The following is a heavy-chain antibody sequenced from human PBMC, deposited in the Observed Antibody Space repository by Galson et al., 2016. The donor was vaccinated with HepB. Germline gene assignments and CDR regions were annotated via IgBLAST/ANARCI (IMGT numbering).Heavy chain of an antibody. CDR2: IFYSGGT. V-gene: IGHV4-59*01. J-gene: IGHJ4*02. CDR1: GGSINNYY. D-gene: IGHD3-10*01. Sequence: SETLSLTCTVSGGSINNYYWHWIRQSPGKGLEWIGYIFYSGGTNYNPSLNSRVTISVDTSKRWFSLRLSSVTAADPAVYYCARTTYGSGSPVDYWGQGTLVTVSS. CDR3: ARTTYGSGSPVDY.